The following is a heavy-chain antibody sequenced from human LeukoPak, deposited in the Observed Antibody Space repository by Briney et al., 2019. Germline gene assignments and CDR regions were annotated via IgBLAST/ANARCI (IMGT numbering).Heavy chain of an antibody. CDR2: INWNGGST. Sequence: GGSLRLSCAASGFTFDDYGMSWVRQAPGKGLEWVSGINWNGGSTGYADSVKGQFTISRDNAKNSLYLQMNSLRAEDTALYYCARVRGSLRDDAFDIWGQGTMVTVSS. CDR1: GFTFDDYG. CDR3: ARVRGSLRDDAFDI. V-gene: IGHV3-20*04. D-gene: IGHD2-15*01. J-gene: IGHJ3*02.